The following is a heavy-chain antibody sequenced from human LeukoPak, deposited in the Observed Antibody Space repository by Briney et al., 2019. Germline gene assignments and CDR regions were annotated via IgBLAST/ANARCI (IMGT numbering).Heavy chain of an antibody. CDR2: IYPSDSDT. Sequence: GESLKISCKSSGYNFATSWIGWVRQMSGKGLEWMGIIYPSDSDTRYSPSFQGQVTISADKSISTAYLQWSSLTASDTAMYYRARRRGHHVDYWGQGTLVTVSS. J-gene: IGHJ4*02. V-gene: IGHV5-51*01. CDR1: GYNFATSW. CDR3: ARRRGHHVDY.